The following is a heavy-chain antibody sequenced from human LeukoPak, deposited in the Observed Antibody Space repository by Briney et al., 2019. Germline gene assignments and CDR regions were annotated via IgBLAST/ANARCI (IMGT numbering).Heavy chain of an antibody. J-gene: IGHJ6*03. D-gene: IGHD3-22*01. CDR1: GFTFSSYA. V-gene: IGHV3-23*01. Sequence: GGSLRLSCAASGFTFSSYAMSWVRQAPGKGLEWVSGISGSGGTTYYADSVKGRFTISGDNSKNTLYLQMNSLRAEDTAIYYCAKYYRGYNYYYMDVWGKGTTVTVSS. CDR2: ISGSGGTT. CDR3: AKYYRGYNYYYMDV.